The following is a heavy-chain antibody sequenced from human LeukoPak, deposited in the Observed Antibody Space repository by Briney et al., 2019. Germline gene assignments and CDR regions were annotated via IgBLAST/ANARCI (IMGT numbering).Heavy chain of an antibody. CDR2: ISGSGGST. V-gene: IGHV3-23*01. CDR3: AKAGIRFLEWSEMDV. Sequence: GGSLRLSCAASGFTFSSYAMSWVRQAPGKGLEWVSAISGSGGSTYYADSVKGRFTISRDNSKNTLYLQMNSLRAEDTAVYYCAKAGIRFLEWSEMDVWGKGTTVTVSS. J-gene: IGHJ6*04. D-gene: IGHD3-3*01. CDR1: GFTFSSYA.